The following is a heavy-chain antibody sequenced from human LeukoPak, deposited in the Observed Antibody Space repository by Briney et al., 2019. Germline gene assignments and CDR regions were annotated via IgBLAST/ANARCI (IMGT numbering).Heavy chain of an antibody. Sequence: GGSLRLSCETSGVTFSPFSLNWVRQAPGKGLEWLSYISSSSRSKYYADSVKGRFIVSRDNAKNSLYLQMDSLRAEDTALYYCASQSSGSSTRAPDFWGQGTLVTVSS. J-gene: IGHJ4*02. CDR2: ISSSSRSK. V-gene: IGHV3-48*04. CDR3: ASQSSGSSTRAPDF. D-gene: IGHD1-26*01. CDR1: GVTFSPFS.